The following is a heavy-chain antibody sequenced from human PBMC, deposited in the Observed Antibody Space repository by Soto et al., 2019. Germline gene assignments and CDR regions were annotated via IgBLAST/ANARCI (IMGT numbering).Heavy chain of an antibody. Sequence: PSETLSLTXTVSGGSISSGGYYWSWIRQHPGKGLEWIGYIYYSGSTYYNPSLKSRVTISVDTSKNQFSLKLSSVTAADTAVYYCARVRHGSGNPSFDYWGQGTLVTVSS. V-gene: IGHV4-31*02. D-gene: IGHD3-3*01. J-gene: IGHJ4*02. CDR2: IYYSGST. CDR1: GGSISSGGYY. CDR3: ARVRHGSGNPSFDY.